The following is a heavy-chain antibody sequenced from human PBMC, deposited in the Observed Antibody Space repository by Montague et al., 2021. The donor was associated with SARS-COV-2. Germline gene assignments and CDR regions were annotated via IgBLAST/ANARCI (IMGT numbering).Heavy chain of an antibody. D-gene: IGHD3-16*01. CDR1: GGSITNSSKY. J-gene: IGHJ4*02. CDR2: VLYTGTP. CDR3: VAGGDSAKGGAY. Sequence: SETLSLTCIVSGGSITNSSKYWGWVRQPPGKGLEWIGSVLYTGTPYDHPSLTARVTISLDTSKNQFSLKMYSVTAAGTAAYICVAGGDSAKGGAYWGQGTLVTVSS. V-gene: IGHV4-39*07.